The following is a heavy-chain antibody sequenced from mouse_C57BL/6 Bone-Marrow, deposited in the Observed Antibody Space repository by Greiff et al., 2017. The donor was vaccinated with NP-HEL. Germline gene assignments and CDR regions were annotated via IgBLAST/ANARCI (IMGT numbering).Heavy chain of an antibody. Sequence: VVEPGASVKISCKASGYTFTDYYMNWVKQSHGKSLEWIGDINPNNGGTSYNQKFKGKATLTVDKSSSTAYMELRSLTSEDSAVYYCARRDYDGEGWFAYWGQGTLVTVSA. V-gene: IGHV1-26*01. CDR1: GYTFTDYY. D-gene: IGHD2-4*01. CDR3: ARRDYDGEGWFAY. CDR2: INPNNGGT. J-gene: IGHJ3*01.